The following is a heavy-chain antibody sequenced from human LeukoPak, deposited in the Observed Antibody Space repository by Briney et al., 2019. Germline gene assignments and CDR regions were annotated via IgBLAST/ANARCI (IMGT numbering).Heavy chain of an antibody. V-gene: IGHV3-7*01. J-gene: IGHJ4*02. Sequence: GGSLRLSCAASGFTFSDYYMSWIRQAPGKGLEWVANIKQDGSKKSYVDSVKGRFTISRDNAKNSLYLQMNSLRAEDTAVYYCARSYGAFSGPVAYWGQGTLVTLSS. CDR1: GFTFSDYY. D-gene: IGHD4-17*01. CDR3: ARSYGAFSGPVAY. CDR2: IKQDGSKK.